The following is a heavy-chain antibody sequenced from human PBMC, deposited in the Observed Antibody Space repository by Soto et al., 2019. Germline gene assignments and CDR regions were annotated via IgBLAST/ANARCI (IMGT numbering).Heavy chain of an antibody. V-gene: IGHV4-39*01. J-gene: IGHJ4*02. CDR2: IYYSGST. CDR1: GGSISSSSYY. CDR3: ARLLTVAGTEGYYFDY. Sequence: PSETLSLTCTVSGGSISSSSYYWGWIRQPPGKGLEWIGRIYYSGSTYYNPSLKSRVTISVDTSKSQFSLKLSSVTAADTAVYYCARLLTVAGTEGYYFDYWGQGTLVTVSS. D-gene: IGHD6-19*01.